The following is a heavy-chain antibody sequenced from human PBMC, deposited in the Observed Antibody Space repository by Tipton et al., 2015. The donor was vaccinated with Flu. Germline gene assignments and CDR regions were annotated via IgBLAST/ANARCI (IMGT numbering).Heavy chain of an antibody. CDR3: ARDRTTGWLAPDH. D-gene: IGHD1-1*01. CDR2: ISTYNGDT. J-gene: IGHJ4*02. V-gene: IGHV1-18*01. CDR1: GYSFTTYG. Sequence: QVQLVQSGAEVKKPGASVKVSCKASGYSFTTYGISWVRQAPGQGLEWMGWISTYNGDTYYTQILQGRVTMTTDTSTSTAYMELRSLRSDDTAVYYCARDRTTGWLAPDHWGQGTLVTVSS.